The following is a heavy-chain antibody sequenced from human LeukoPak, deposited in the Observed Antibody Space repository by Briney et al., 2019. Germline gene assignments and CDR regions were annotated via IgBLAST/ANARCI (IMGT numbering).Heavy chain of an antibody. CDR3: AKGRRFLEWWDSFDY. V-gene: IGHV3-9*01. CDR2: ISWNSGSI. D-gene: IGHD3-3*01. CDR1: GFTFDDYA. J-gene: IGHJ4*02. Sequence: PGGSLRLSCAASGFTFDDYAMHWVRQAPGKGLEWVSGISWNSGSIGYADSVKGRFTIPRDNAKNSLYLQMNSLRAEDTALYYCAKGRRFLEWWDSFDYWGQGTLVTVSS.